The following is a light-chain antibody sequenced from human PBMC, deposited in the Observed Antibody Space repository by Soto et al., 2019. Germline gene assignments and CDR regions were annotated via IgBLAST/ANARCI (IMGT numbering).Light chain of an antibody. J-gene: IGKJ5*01. CDR1: QSVSSD. Sequence: EFVLTQSPATLSLSPGERATLSCRASQSVSSDLAWYHQKPGQAPRLLIYGASTRATGIPDRFSGSGSGTDFTLTISRLEPEDFAVYYCQQYGSSPITFGQGTRLEIK. CDR3: QQYGSSPIT. V-gene: IGKV3-20*01. CDR2: GAS.